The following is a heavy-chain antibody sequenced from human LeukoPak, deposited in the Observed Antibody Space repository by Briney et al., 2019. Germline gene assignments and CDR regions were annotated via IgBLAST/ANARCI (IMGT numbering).Heavy chain of an antibody. J-gene: IGHJ4*02. Sequence: PSETLSLTCAVYGGSFSGYYWSWIRQPPGKGLEWVSSISSSSSYIYYADSVKGRFTISRDNAKNSLYLQMNSLRAEDTAVYYCAQGGSCLFGGQGTLVTVSS. CDR1: GGSFSGYY. CDR3: AQGGSCLF. D-gene: IGHD2-15*01. V-gene: IGHV3-21*01. CDR2: ISSSSSYI.